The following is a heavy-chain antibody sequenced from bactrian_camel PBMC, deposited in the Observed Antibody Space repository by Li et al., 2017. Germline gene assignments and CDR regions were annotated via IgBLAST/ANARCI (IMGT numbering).Heavy chain of an antibody. V-gene: IGHV3S53*01. CDR2: IGSGDNI. Sequence: HVQLVESGGGSVQAGGSLRLSCAASGNTYRSYFMGWFRQAPGMDREAIATIGSGDNISYSDSVKGRFTISLDNDKNTVYLQMDTLKPEDTAVYYCAADYGGSWYSTNPLVAKADREFRWWGQGTQVTVS. CDR3: AADYGGSWYSTNPLVAKADREFRW. J-gene: IGHJ4*01. D-gene: IGHD6*01. CDR1: GNTYRSYF.